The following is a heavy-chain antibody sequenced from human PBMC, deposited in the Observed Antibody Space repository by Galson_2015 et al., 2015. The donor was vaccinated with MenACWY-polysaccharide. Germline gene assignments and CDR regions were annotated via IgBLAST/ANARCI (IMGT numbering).Heavy chain of an antibody. CDR3: AKLGLKWDLPRDYSFYMDV. J-gene: IGHJ6*03. CDR1: GFTFSDYY. V-gene: IGHV3-11*01. CDR2: ISTSGTNI. Sequence: SLRLSCAASGFTFSDYYMNWIRQAPGKGLEWVSYISTSGTNIYHADSVKGRFTISRDNAKSSLYLQMNSLRAEDTAVYYCAKLGLKWDLPRDYSFYMDVWGKGTMVTVSS. D-gene: IGHD1-26*01.